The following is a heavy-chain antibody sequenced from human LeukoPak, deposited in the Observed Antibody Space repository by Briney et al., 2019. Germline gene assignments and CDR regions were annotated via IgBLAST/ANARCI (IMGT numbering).Heavy chain of an antibody. CDR2: VNPNSGGT. D-gene: IGHD1-20*01. CDR3: ARAEPKSYNWNYGDY. CDR1: GYTFTGYY. V-gene: IGHV1-2*06. J-gene: IGHJ4*02. Sequence: ASVKVSCKASGYTFTGYYMHWVRQAPGQGLEWMGRVNPNSGGTNYAQKFQGRVTMTRDTSISTAYMELSRLRSDDTAVYYCARAEPKSYNWNYGDYWGQGTLVTVSS.